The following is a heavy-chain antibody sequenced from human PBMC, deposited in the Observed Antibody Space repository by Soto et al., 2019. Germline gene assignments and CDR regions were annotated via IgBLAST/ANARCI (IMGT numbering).Heavy chain of an antibody. J-gene: IGHJ5*02. V-gene: IGHV3-74*01. CDR3: ARLNDYGGPGIGFDP. CDR1: GVPFSSYW. D-gene: IGHD4-17*01. Sequence: PGGSLRLSCAASGVPFSSYWMHWVRQVPGKGLVWVSRINSDGSFTNYADSVEGRFTISRDNAKKTLYLQMNNLRAEDTAVYYCARLNDYGGPGIGFDPWGQGTLVTVSS. CDR2: INSDGSFT.